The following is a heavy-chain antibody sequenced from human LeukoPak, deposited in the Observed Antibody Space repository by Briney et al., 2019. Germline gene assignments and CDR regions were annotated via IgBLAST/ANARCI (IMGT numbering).Heavy chain of an antibody. J-gene: IGHJ4*02. CDR3: ARDDGRRATSTVVFGN. Sequence: GGSLRLSCAVSGLIFSDYYMSWIRQAPGEGLEWLSYISGSGSSTNYADSVKGRFTISRDNAKNSLYLQMNSLRAEDTAMYYCARDDGRRATSTVVFGNWGQGTLVTVSS. V-gene: IGHV3-11*04. CDR1: GLIFSDYY. CDR2: ISGSGSST. D-gene: IGHD2-2*01.